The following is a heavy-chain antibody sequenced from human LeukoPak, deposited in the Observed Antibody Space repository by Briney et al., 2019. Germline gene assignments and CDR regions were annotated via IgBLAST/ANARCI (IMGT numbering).Heavy chain of an antibody. V-gene: IGHV1-69*04. CDR2: IIPILGIA. J-gene: IGHJ4*02. D-gene: IGHD1-1*01. Sequence: GASVKVSCKASGGTFSSYAISWVRQAPGQGLEWMGRIIPILGIANYAQKFQGRVTITADKSTSTAYMELSSLRSEDTAVYYCARGPWLERRLVHGGQGTLVTVSS. CDR1: GGTFSSYA. CDR3: ARGPWLERRLVH.